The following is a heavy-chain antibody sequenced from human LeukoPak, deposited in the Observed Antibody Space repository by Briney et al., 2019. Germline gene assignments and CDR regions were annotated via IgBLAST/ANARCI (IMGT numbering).Heavy chain of an antibody. CDR1: GFTFSSYG. J-gene: IGHJ3*02. Sequence: PGGSLRLSCAASGFTFSSYGMHWVRQAPGKGLEWVAVISCDGSNKYYADSVKGRFTISRDNSKNTLYLQMNSLRAEDTAVYYCAKGIRIQLWFKDAFDIWGQGTMVTVSS. CDR3: AKGIRIQLWFKDAFDI. D-gene: IGHD5-18*01. CDR2: ISCDGSNK. V-gene: IGHV3-30*18.